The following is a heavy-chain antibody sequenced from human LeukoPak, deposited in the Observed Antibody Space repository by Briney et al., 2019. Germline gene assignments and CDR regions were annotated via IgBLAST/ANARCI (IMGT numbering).Heavy chain of an antibody. CDR2: ISAYNGNT. CDR1: GYTFTSYG. D-gene: IGHD3-22*01. J-gene: IGHJ5*02. Sequence: ASVKVSCKASGYTFTSYGINWVRQAPGQGLEWMGWISAYNGNTNYAQKLQGRVTMTTDTSTRTAYMELRSLRSDDTAVYHWARDGGPYYYDSLNWFDPWGQGTLVTVSS. V-gene: IGHV1-18*01. CDR3: ARDGGPYYYDSLNWFDP.